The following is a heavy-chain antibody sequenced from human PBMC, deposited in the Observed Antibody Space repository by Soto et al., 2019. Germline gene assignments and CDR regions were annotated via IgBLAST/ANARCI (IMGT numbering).Heavy chain of an antibody. Sequence: QVQLVESGGGVVQPGRSLRLSCAASGFTFSNYGMRWVRQAPGKGLEWVAVISYDGKTTYYADSVKGRFTISRDNSKNTLYLQMNSLRAEDTAVYYCAKDGDIGSYLYYFDYWGQGTLVTVSS. CDR1: GFTFSNYG. CDR2: ISYDGKTT. CDR3: AKDGDIGSYLYYFDY. J-gene: IGHJ4*02. D-gene: IGHD1-26*01. V-gene: IGHV3-30*18.